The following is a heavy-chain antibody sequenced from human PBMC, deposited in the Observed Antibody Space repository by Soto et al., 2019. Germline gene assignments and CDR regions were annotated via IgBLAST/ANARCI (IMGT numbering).Heavy chain of an antibody. CDR1: GGTFSRYT. D-gene: IGHD1-1*01. CDR3: AQDANGTSLAY. CDR2: IIPIFGAA. V-gene: IGHV1-69*01. J-gene: IGHJ4*02. Sequence: QVQLVQSGAEVKKPGSSVKVSCKASGGTFSRYTISWVRQAPGQGLEWMGGIIPIFGAAKYAQKFQDRVTVTADESTSTAYMELSSLISEDTAVYYCAQDANGTSLAYWGQGTLVTVSS.